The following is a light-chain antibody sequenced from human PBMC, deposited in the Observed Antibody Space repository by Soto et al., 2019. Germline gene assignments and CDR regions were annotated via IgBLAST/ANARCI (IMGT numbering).Light chain of an antibody. V-gene: IGLV1-40*01. Sequence: QLVLTQPPSVSGAPGQRVTISCTGSSSNIGAGYDVHWYQQLPGTAPKLLIYGNSNRPSGVPDRFSGSKSGTSASLAITGLQAEDEADYYCPSYDSSLSGWKVFGGGTKLTVL. CDR1: SSNIGAGYD. CDR3: PSYDSSLSGWKV. CDR2: GNS. J-gene: IGLJ2*01.